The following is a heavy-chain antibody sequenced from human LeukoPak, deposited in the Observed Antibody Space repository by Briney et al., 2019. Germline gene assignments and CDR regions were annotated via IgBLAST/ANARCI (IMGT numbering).Heavy chain of an antibody. CDR2: ISGSGDST. Sequence: SGGSLRLSCAASGFTFSSYSMNWVRQAPGKGLEWVSGISGSGDSTYYADSVKGRFTISRDNSKNTLYLQMNSLRAEDTAVYYCAKSRPPFIVVVRYYFDYWGQGTLVTVSS. CDR3: AKSRPPFIVVVRYYFDY. J-gene: IGHJ4*02. D-gene: IGHD2-2*01. V-gene: IGHV3-23*01. CDR1: GFTFSSYS.